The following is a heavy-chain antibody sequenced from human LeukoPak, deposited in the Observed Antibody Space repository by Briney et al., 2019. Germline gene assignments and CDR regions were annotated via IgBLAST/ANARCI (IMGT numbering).Heavy chain of an antibody. D-gene: IGHD5-18*01. J-gene: IGHJ6*02. Sequence: SETLSLTCTVSGGSISSGGYYWSWIRQHPGKGLEWIGYIYYSGSTYYNPSLKSRVTISVDTSKNQFSLKLSSVTAADTAVYYCARGARGYSYGYLFSLYYYGMDVWGQGTTVTVSS. CDR2: IYYSGST. V-gene: IGHV4-31*03. CDR1: GGSISSGGYY. CDR3: ARGARGYSYGYLFSLYYYGMDV.